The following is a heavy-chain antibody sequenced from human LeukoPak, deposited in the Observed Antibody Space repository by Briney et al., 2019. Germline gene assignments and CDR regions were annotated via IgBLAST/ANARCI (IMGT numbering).Heavy chain of an antibody. D-gene: IGHD6-25*01. J-gene: IGHJ3*02. Sequence: SETLSLTCAVYGGSFSGYHWSWIRQPPGKGLEWIGEINHSGSTNYNPSLKSRVTISVDTSKNQFSLKLSSVTAADTAVYYCARGRHLHDAFDIWGQGTMVTVSS. CDR1: GGSFSGYH. CDR3: ARGRHLHDAFDI. CDR2: INHSGST. V-gene: IGHV4-34*01.